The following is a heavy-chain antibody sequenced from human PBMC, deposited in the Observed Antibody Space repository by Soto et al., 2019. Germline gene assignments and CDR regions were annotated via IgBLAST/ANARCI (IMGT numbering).Heavy chain of an antibody. CDR2: IYYSGST. J-gene: IGHJ4*02. CDR3: ARETGLYSYDPKPSTMVRGVTPYYFDY. Sequence: SETLSLTCTVSGGSISSGGYYWSWIRQHPGKGLEWIGYIYYSGSTYYNPSLKSRVTISVDTSKNQFSLKLSSVTAADTAVYYCARETGLYSYDPKPSTMVRGVTPYYFDYWGQGTLVTVSS. V-gene: IGHV4-31*03. D-gene: IGHD3-10*01. CDR1: GGSISSGGYY.